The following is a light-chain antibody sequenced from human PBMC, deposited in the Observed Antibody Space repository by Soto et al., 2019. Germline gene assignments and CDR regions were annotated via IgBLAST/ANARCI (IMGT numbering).Light chain of an antibody. Sequence: QSVLTQPASVSGSPGQSITISCTGTSSDVGGYNYVSWYQQHPGKAPKLMIYEVSNRPSGVSNRFSGSKSGNTASLTISGLQADDEADHYCSSYTSSSTPLFFGTGTRSP. J-gene: IGLJ1*01. CDR3: SSYTSSSTPLF. V-gene: IGLV2-14*01. CDR2: EVS. CDR1: SSDVGGYNY.